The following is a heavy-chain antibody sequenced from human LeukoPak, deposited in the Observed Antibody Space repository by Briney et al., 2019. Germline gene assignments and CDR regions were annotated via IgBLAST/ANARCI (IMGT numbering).Heavy chain of an antibody. J-gene: IGHJ4*02. V-gene: IGHV3-23*01. CDR2: IPASGGST. CDR1: GFTFSSYG. Sequence: GGSLRLSCAASGFTFSSYGMSWVRQAPGKGLEWVSAIPASGGSTYYADSVKGRFTISTDNSKNTLYLQVSSLRAEDTAVYYCAKGYGAGWSQYFDYWGQGALVTVSS. D-gene: IGHD6-19*01. CDR3: AKGYGAGWSQYFDY.